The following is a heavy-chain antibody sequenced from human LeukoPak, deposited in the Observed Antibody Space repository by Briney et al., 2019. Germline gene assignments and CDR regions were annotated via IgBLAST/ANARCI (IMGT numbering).Heavy chain of an antibody. CDR2: ISWNSGTI. CDR3: PRDRSIAAISDWFDP. J-gene: IGHJ5*02. V-gene: IGHV3-9*01. CDR1: GFTFDDCA. Sequence: GGSLRLSCAASGFTFDDCAMHWVRQAPGKGLEWVSGISWNSGTIGYADSVKGRFTISRDNAKNSLYLQMNSLRAEDTAVYYCPRDRSIAAISDWFDPWGQGTLVTVSS. D-gene: IGHD6-13*01.